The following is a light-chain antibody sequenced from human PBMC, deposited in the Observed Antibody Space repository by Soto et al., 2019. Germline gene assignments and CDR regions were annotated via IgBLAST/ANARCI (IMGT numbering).Light chain of an antibody. V-gene: IGLV1-44*01. J-gene: IGLJ2*01. CDR1: SSNIGSNT. CDR2: GNN. CDR3: AAWDDSLNEVV. Sequence: QSVLTQPPSASGTPGQRVTISCSGSSSNIGSNTVNWYQHLQGTAPRLLIYGNNQRPSGVPDRFSGSKSGTSASLAISGLQSADESDYYCAAWDDSLNEVVFGGGTKVTVL.